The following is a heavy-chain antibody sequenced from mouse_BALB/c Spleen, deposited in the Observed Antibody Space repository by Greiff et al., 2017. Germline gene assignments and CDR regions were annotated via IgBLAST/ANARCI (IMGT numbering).Heavy chain of an antibody. Sequence: QVQLQQSGPELVKPGASVKISCKASGYAFSSSWMNWVKQRPGQGLEWIGRIYPGDGDTNYNGKFKGKATLTADKSSSTAYMQLSSLTSEDSAVYYCTITTAGYAMDYWGQGTSVTVSS. CDR3: TITTAGYAMDY. J-gene: IGHJ4*01. CDR1: GYAFSSSW. V-gene: IGHV1-82*01. D-gene: IGHD1-2*01. CDR2: IYPGDGDT.